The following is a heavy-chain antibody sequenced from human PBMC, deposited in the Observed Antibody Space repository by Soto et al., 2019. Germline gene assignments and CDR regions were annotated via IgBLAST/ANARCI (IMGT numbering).Heavy chain of an antibody. CDR1: GGSVSSGGYY. D-gene: IGHD6-13*01. CDR2: MFHSGAK. J-gene: IGHJ5*02. V-gene: IGHV4-39*01. Sequence: KTSETLSLTCSVSGGSVSSGGYYWGWIRQTPGKGLEWIASMFHSGAKYYNPSLKHRVTISVDTSKNEFFLKLSSSTALDTAIYYCASRGERAAATNWFDPWGQGILVTVSS. CDR3: ASRGERAAATNWFDP.